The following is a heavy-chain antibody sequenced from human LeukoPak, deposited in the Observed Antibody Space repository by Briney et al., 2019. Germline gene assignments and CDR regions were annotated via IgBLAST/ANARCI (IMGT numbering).Heavy chain of an antibody. CDR1: GGTFSSYA. CDR3: ARVNRALDS. J-gene: IGHJ4*02. V-gene: IGHV1-69*13. CDR2: IIPIFGSA. Sequence: GASVKVSCKASGGTFSSYAISWVRQAPGQGLEWMGGIIPIFGSANYAQNFQGRVTITADESTTTAYMELGSLRSDDTAVYYCARVNRALDSWGQGTLVTVSS.